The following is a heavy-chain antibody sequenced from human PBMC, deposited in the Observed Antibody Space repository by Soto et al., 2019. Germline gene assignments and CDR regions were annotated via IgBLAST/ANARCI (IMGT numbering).Heavy chain of an antibody. J-gene: IGHJ4*02. V-gene: IGHV3-21*02. Sequence: EVQLVESGGGLVKPGGSLRLSCAASGFTFSRSNMKWVRQAPGKGLEWVSSITSNSDYIFYADSVKGRFTISRDNAKNSLYLQMNSLRVEDTAVYYCARYSGTYRDYWGQGTLVTVSS. D-gene: IGHD1-26*01. CDR2: ITSNSDYI. CDR1: GFTFSRSN. CDR3: ARYSGTYRDY.